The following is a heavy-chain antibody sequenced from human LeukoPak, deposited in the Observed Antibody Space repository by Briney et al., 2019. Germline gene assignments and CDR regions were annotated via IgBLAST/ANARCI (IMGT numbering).Heavy chain of an antibody. V-gene: IGHV4-34*01. CDR3: ARGDSSGYYYSWFDP. D-gene: IGHD3-22*01. Sequence: TSETLSLTCAVYGGSFSGYYWSWIRQPPGKGLEWIGEINHSGSTNYNPSLKSRVTISVDTSKNQFSLKLSSVTAADTAVYYCARGDSSGYYYSWFDPWGQGTLATVSS. CDR2: INHSGST. CDR1: GGSFSGYY. J-gene: IGHJ5*02.